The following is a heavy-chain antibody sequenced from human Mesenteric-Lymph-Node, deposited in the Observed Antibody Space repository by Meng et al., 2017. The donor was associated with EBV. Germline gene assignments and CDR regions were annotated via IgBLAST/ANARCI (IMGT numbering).Heavy chain of an antibody. J-gene: IGHJ4*02. Sequence: QVQATAWGAGLLKPSEALSLTCAVNGGSLSGAYWNWIRQPPGKGLEWIGEIIHGGSPSYNPSLKSRVTISIDTSKNQLSLMLSSVTAADTAVYYCARRPTGIDYWGQGTLVTVSS. D-gene: IGHD2-8*02. CDR1: GGSLSGAY. V-gene: IGHV4-34*12. CDR2: IIHGGSP. CDR3: ARRPTGIDY.